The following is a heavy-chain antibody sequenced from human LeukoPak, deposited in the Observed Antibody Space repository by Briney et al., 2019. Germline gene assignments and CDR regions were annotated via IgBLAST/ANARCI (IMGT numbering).Heavy chain of an antibody. D-gene: IGHD1-26*01. CDR3: AREGTTTDAFDI. CDR1: GDTFISYY. CDR2: INPSGGST. Sequence: AASVKVSCKASGDTFISYYMHWVRQAPGQGLEWMGIINPSGGSTSYAQKFQGRVTMTRDTSTSTVYMELSSLRSEDTAVYYCAREGTTTDAFDIWGQGTMVTVSS. J-gene: IGHJ3*02. V-gene: IGHV1-46*01.